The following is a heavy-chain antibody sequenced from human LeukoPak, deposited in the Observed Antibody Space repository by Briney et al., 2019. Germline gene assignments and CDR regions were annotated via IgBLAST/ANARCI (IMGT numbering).Heavy chain of an antibody. J-gene: IGHJ6*03. D-gene: IGHD1-26*01. Sequence: ASVKVSCKASRYTFTSYDINWVRQATGQWLEWMGWMNPSSGNTGYAQKFQGRVTMTRNTSISTAYMELSSLRSEDTAVYYCARAGGSYSYYYYYYYMDVWGKGTTVTVSS. CDR2: MNPSSGNT. V-gene: IGHV1-8*01. CDR1: RYTFTSYD. CDR3: ARAGGSYSYYYYYYYMDV.